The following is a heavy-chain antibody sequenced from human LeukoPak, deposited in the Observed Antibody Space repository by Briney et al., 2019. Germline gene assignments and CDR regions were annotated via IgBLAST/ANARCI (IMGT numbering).Heavy chain of an antibody. Sequence: TGGSLRLSCAASGFTFSSYSMNWVRQAPGKGLEWVSSISSSSSYIYYADSVKGRFTISRDNAKNSLYLQMNSLRAEDTAVYYRARGRRVYYDSSGYYGDYWGQGTLVTVSS. D-gene: IGHD3-22*01. J-gene: IGHJ4*02. V-gene: IGHV3-21*01. CDR2: ISSSSSYI. CDR3: ARGRRVYYDSSGYYGDY. CDR1: GFTFSSYS.